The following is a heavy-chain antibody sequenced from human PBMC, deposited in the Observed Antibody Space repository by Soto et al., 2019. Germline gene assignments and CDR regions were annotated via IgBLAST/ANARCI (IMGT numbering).Heavy chain of an antibody. J-gene: IGHJ5*01. D-gene: IGHD6-19*01. CDR3: ARDRSSSGWFDY. CDR2: ISYDGSNK. Sequence: PGGSLRLSCAASGFTFISYAMHFVRQAPGKGLEWVAVISYDGSNKYYADSVKGRFTISRDNSKNTLYLQMNSLRAEDTAVYYCARDRSSSGWFDYWGQGTLVTVSS. V-gene: IGHV3-30-3*01. CDR1: GFTFISYA.